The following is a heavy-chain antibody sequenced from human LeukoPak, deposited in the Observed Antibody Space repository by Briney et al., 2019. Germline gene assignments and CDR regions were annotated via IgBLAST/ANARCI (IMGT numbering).Heavy chain of an antibody. J-gene: IGHJ6*03. CDR1: GGSFSGYY. CDR2: INHSGST. D-gene: IGHD6-13*01. Sequence: SETLSLTCAVYGGSFSGYYWSWIRQPPGKGLEWIGEINHSGSTNYNPSLKSRVTISVDTSKNQFSLKLSSVTAADTAVYYCARRRRVSIAAAGGYMDVWGKGTTVTVSS. V-gene: IGHV4-34*01. CDR3: ARRRRVSIAAAGGYMDV.